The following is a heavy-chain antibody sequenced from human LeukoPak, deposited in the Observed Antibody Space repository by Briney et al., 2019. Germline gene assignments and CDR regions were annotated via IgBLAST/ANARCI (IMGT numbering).Heavy chain of an antibody. V-gene: IGHV3-23*01. CDR2: IGGDGNK. CDR1: RFAFCDCA. J-gene: IGHJ6*02. D-gene: IGHD3-10*02. CDR3: SKDLHYYVAMDV. Sequence: SLWLSRAASRFAFCDCAISGVRRAPRKGLESVSVIGGDGNKHYSESVRGRFAISRDNSEHPLFLRCSRRRAEDTALYYCSKDLHYYVAMDVWGQGTTVTVSS.